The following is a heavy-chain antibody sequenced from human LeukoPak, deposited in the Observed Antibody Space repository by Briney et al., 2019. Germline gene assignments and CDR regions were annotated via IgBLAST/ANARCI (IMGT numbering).Heavy chain of an antibody. Sequence: VGSVKVSCKASGYTFTSYAMHWVRQAPGQRLEWMGWINAGNGNTKYSQKFQGRVTITRDTSASTAYMELSSLRSEDTAVYYCARVRWFGELNWFDPWGQGTLVTVSS. V-gene: IGHV1-3*01. CDR3: ARVRWFGELNWFDP. CDR1: GYTFTSYA. J-gene: IGHJ5*02. D-gene: IGHD3-10*01. CDR2: INAGNGNT.